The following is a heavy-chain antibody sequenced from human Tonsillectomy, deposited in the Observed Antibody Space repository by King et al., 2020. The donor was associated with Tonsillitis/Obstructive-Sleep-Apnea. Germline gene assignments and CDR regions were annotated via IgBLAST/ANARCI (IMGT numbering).Heavy chain of an antibody. D-gene: IGHD3-10*01. CDR3: ARDQVVRGVIHGMDV. Sequence: VQLQESGPGLVKPSQTLSLTCTVSGGSISSGGYYWSWIRQHPGKGLEWIWYIYYSGSTYYNPSLKSRVTISVDTSKNQFSLKLSSVTAADTAVYYCARDQVVRGVIHGMDVWGQGTTVTVSS. J-gene: IGHJ6*02. CDR2: IYYSGST. CDR1: GGSISSGGYY. V-gene: IGHV4-31*03.